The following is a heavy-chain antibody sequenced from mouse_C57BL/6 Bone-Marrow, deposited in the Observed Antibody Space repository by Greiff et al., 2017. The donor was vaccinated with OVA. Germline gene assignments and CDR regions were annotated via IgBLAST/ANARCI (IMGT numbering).Heavy chain of an antibody. V-gene: IGHV14-1*01. D-gene: IGHD2-3*01. J-gene: IGHJ1*03. Sequence: EVQLQESGAELVRPGASVKLSCTASGFNIKDYYMHWVKQRPEQGLEWIGRIDPEDGDTEYAPKFQGKATLTAATSYNTAYLQLSSLTSEDTAVYYGTALYDGYPYFDVWGTGTTVTVSS. CDR2: IDPEDGDT. CDR1: GFNIKDYY. CDR3: TALYDGYPYFDV.